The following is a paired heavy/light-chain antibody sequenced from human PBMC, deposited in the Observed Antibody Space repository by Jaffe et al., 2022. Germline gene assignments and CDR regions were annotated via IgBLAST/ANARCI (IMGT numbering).Light chain of an antibody. CDR1: QSVSSNY. Sequence: EIFLTQSPGTLSLSPGERATLSCRASQSVSSNYLAWYQQKPGQAPRLVIYGASSRATDIPDRFSASGSGTDFTLTISRVEPEDFAVYYCQQYGSAPRTFGQGTKLEIK. J-gene: IGKJ2*01. CDR3: QQYGSAPRT. V-gene: IGKV3-20*01. CDR2: GAS.
Heavy chain of an antibody. Sequence: QVQLVQSGAEVRKPGASVTVSCKASGYAFSTFAIHWVRQVPGQRPEWMGWINAGSGNMKYSQKFQGRVTITRDTSASTAYMELTSLIFEDTSVYYCARVPLYGDSVGAFDIWGQGTMVTVSS. CDR2: INAGSGNM. D-gene: IGHD4-17*01. J-gene: IGHJ3*02. CDR1: GYAFSTFA. V-gene: IGHV1-3*01. CDR3: ARVPLYGDSVGAFDI.